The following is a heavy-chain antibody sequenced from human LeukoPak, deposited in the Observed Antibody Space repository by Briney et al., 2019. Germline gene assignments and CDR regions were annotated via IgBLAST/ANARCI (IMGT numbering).Heavy chain of an antibody. CDR3: AREVRPLRDYYYYMDV. J-gene: IGHJ6*03. V-gene: IGHV4-59*01. Sequence: PSETLSLTCSVSGGSISSNYWSWIRQPPGKGLEWIGYIFYTGSTNYNPSLKSRVTISADTSKNQLSLKLTSVTTADTAVYYCAREVRPLRDYYYYMDVWGKGTTVTVSS. CDR1: GGSISSNY. D-gene: IGHD3-10*01. CDR2: IFYTGST.